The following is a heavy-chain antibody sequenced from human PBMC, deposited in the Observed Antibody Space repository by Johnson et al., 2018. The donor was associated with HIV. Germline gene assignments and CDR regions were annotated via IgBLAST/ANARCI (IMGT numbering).Heavy chain of an antibody. D-gene: IGHD4-17*01. V-gene: IGHV3-30*02. CDR2: IRYDGSNK. CDR1: GFIFSDYY. Sequence: QMMLVESGGDLVKPGGSLRLSCAASGFIFSDYYMTWIRQAPGKGLEWVAFIRYDGSNKYYADSVKGRFTISRDNSKNTLYLQMNSLRAEDTAVYYCAKVGGRHDYGDYLGAFDIWGQGTMVTVSS. CDR3: AKVGGRHDYGDYLGAFDI. J-gene: IGHJ3*02.